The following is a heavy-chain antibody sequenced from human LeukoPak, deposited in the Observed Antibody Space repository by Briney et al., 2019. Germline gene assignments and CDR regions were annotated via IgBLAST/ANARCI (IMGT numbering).Heavy chain of an antibody. CDR1: GFTFSSYW. J-gene: IGHJ4*02. D-gene: IGHD3-22*01. V-gene: IGHV3-7*01. CDR2: IKQDGSEK. Sequence: PGGSLRLSCAASGFTFSSYWMSWVRQAPGKGLEWVANIKQDGSEKYYVDSVKGRFTISRDNAKNSLYLQMNSLRAEDTAVYYCARDHYYDSSGYYVWPDYWGQGTLVTVSS. CDR3: ARDHYYDSSGYYVWPDY.